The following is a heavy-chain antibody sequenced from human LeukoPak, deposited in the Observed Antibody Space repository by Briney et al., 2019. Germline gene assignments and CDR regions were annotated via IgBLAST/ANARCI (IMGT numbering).Heavy chain of an antibody. Sequence: GGSLRLSCAVSGFTVSSNYMNWVRQAPGKGLEWVSVIYSADTTHYVESVKGRFTISRDNSKNTLYLQMNRLRAEDTAVYYCARAPGDYDSSGYYDYWGQGTLVTVSS. J-gene: IGHJ4*02. CDR1: GFTVSSNY. CDR3: ARAPGDYDSSGYYDY. D-gene: IGHD3-22*01. V-gene: IGHV3-66*01. CDR2: IYSADTT.